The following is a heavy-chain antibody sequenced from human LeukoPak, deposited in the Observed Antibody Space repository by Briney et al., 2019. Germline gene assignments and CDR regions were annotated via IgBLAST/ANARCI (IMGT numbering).Heavy chain of an antibody. CDR3: ARDTPRHYGDYANWFDP. Sequence: SVKVSCKASGGTFSSYAISWVRQAPGQGLEWMGGIIPIFGTANYAQKFQGRVTITADESTSTAYMELSSLRSEDTAVYYCARDTPRHYGDYANWFDPWGQGTLVIVSS. V-gene: IGHV1-69*13. CDR1: GGTFSSYA. J-gene: IGHJ5*02. CDR2: IIPIFGTA. D-gene: IGHD4-17*01.